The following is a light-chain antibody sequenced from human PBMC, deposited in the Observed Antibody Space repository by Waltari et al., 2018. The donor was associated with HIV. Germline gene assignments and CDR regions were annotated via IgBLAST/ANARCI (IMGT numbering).Light chain of an antibody. V-gene: IGLV1-40*01. Sequence: QSVLTHPPSVSGAPVQRVTFSRTGSSSNIGAGYDVPWHQQLPGTAPKRLIYGNNNRPSGVPDRFSGSKSGTSGSLAITGLQAEDEADYYCQSYDSSLSGSWVFGGGTKLTVL. J-gene: IGLJ3*02. CDR1: SSNIGAGYD. CDR2: GNN. CDR3: QSYDSSLSGSWV.